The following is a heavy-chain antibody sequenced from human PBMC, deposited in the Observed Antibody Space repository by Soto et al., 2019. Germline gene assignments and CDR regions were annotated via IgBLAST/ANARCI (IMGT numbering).Heavy chain of an antibody. V-gene: IGHV1-2*02. CDR2: ISPKSGGT. Sequence: QVQLVQSGAEVKKPGASVKVSCEGSGYTFIDYYMHWVRQAPGQGFECKGRISPKSGGTNNAQKFQGRVTMTWDTSRNAAYMEPSSLMSEDPAVYYCARPPGYISDWYYFDLWGQGTLVTVSS. J-gene: IGHJ4*02. D-gene: IGHD6-19*01. CDR1: GYTFIDYY. CDR3: ARPPGYISDWYYFDL.